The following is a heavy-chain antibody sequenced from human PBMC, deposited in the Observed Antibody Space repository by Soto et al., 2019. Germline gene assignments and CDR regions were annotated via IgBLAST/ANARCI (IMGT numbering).Heavy chain of an antibody. J-gene: IGHJ4*02. CDR2: TYYRSKWYN. D-gene: IGHD2-15*01. CDR3: ARAGRPHCSWGSCSSV. Sequence: PSQTLSLTCAISGDIVSSNSAAWNWIRQSPSRGLEWLGRTYYRSKWYNDYAVSVKSRITINPDTSKNQFSLQLNSVTPEDTAVYYCARAGRPHCSWGSCSSVWGQGTRVTSSS. V-gene: IGHV6-1*01. CDR1: GDIVSSNSAA.